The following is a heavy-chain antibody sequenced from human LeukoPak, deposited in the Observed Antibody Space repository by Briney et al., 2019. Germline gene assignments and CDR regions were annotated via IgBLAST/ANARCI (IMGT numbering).Heavy chain of an antibody. J-gene: IGHJ5*02. V-gene: IGHV4-59*11. Sequence: SETLSLTCTVSGGSFSNHYWSWIRQPPGKRLEWIGYIYHTGSTNYNPSLKSRVTISVDTSKNQFSLKLSSVTAADTAVYYCARGNYVDWFDPWGQGTQVTVSS. CDR1: GGSFSNHY. CDR3: ARGNYVDWFDP. D-gene: IGHD1-7*01. CDR2: IYHTGST.